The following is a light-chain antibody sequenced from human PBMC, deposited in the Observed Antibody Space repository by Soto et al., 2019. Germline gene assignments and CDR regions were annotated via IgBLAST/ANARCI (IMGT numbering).Light chain of an antibody. CDR3: QQYGSSFSTT. V-gene: IGKV3-20*01. CDR2: GAS. CDR1: QSVSSSY. Sequence: EIVLTQSPGTLSLSPGERATLSCRASQSVSSSYLAWYQQKPGQAPRLLIYGASSRATGIPDRFGGSGSGTDFTLTISRLEPEDFAVYYCQQYGSSFSTTFGQGTRLEIK. J-gene: IGKJ5*01.